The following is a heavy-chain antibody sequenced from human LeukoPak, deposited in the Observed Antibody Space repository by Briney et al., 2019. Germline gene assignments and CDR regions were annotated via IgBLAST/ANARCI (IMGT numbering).Heavy chain of an antibody. D-gene: IGHD3-22*01. J-gene: IGHJ2*01. CDR1: GYTFNAYY. V-gene: IGHV1-2*02. CDR3: ATVLRPSYYYDSSGYDWYFDI. Sequence: ASVKVSCKASGYTFNAYYIHWVRQAPGQGLEWMAWINPNSGDTNYAQQFLGRVTVTSDTSISTAYMELSSLRSEHAAVYYCATVLRPSYYYDSSGYDWYFDIWGRGTLVTVSS. CDR2: INPNSGDT.